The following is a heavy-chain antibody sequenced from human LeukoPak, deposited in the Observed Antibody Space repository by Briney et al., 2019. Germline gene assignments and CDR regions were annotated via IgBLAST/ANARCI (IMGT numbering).Heavy chain of an antibody. Sequence: ASVKVSCKASGYTFTSYDINWVRQATGQGLEWMGWMNPNSGNTGYAQKFQGRVTMTRNTSISTAYMELSSLRSEDTAVYYCARSKCSGGSCCDRYWGQGTLVTVSS. V-gene: IGHV1-8*01. D-gene: IGHD2-15*01. CDR1: GYTFTSYD. J-gene: IGHJ4*02. CDR3: ARSKCSGGSCCDRY. CDR2: MNPNSGNT.